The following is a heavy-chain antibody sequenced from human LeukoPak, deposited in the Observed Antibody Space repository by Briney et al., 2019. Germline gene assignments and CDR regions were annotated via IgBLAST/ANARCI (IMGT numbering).Heavy chain of an antibody. Sequence: GRSLRLSCAASGFTFSSYAMHWVRQAPGKGLEWVAVISYDGSNKYYADSVKGRFTISRDSSKNTLYLQMNSLRPEDTAVYYCATATGLSSGGPAQFDYWGQGTLVTVSS. V-gene: IGHV3-30-3*01. CDR2: ISYDGSNK. CDR1: GFTFSSYA. J-gene: IGHJ4*02. D-gene: IGHD2-15*01. CDR3: ATATGLSSGGPAQFDY.